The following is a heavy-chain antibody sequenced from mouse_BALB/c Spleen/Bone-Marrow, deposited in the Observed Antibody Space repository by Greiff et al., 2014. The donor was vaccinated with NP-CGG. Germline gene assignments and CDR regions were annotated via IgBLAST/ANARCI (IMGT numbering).Heavy chain of an antibody. Sequence: VQLKESGGGLVQPGGSLRLPCATSGFTFTDYYMSWVRQPPGKALEWLGFIRNKANGYTTEYSASVKGRFTISRDNSQSILYLQMNTLRAEDSATYYCARDGYDDYWGQGTTLTVSS. CDR3: ARDGYDDY. J-gene: IGHJ2*01. CDR1: GFTFTDYY. V-gene: IGHV7-3*02. CDR2: IRNKANGYTT. D-gene: IGHD2-2*01.